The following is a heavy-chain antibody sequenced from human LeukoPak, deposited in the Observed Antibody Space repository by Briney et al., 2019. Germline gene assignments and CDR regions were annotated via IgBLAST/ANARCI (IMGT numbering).Heavy chain of an antibody. CDR1: GGTFSSYA. J-gene: IGHJ4*02. CDR3: ASSGFGDGYNFDY. D-gene: IGHD5-24*01. V-gene: IGHV1-69*04. Sequence: GSSVKVSCKASGGTFSSYAISWVRQAPGQGLEWMGRIIPIFGIANYAQKFQGRVTITADKSTSTAYMELSSLRSEDTAVYYCASSGFGDGYNFDYWGQGTLVTVSS. CDR2: IIPIFGIA.